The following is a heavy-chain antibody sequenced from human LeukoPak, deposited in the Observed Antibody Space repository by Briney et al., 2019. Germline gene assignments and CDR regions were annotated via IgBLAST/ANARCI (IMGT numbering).Heavy chain of an antibody. V-gene: IGHV3-21*01. Sequence: KPGESLRLSCVASGFTFSSYSTNWVRQAPGKGLEWVSSISNSCASTDYADSVKGRFTISRDNAKNSLYLQMTSLRAEDTAVYYCARESRRYGSGSYPPDYWGRGTLVTVSS. D-gene: IGHD3-10*01. CDR2: ISNSCAST. CDR1: GFTFSSYS. CDR3: ARESRRYGSGSYPPDY. J-gene: IGHJ4*02.